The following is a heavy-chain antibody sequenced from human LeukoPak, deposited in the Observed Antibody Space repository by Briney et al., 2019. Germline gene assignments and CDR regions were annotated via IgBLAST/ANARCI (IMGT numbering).Heavy chain of an antibody. J-gene: IGHJ4*02. Sequence: GGSLRLSCAASGFTFSSYGMHWFGQAPGKGLEGVAVISYDGSNKYYADSVKGRFTISRDNSKNALYLQMNSLRAEDTAVYYCAKEGSSSSLFDYWGQGTLVTVSS. CDR1: GFTFSSYG. CDR2: ISYDGSNK. CDR3: AKEGSSSSLFDY. D-gene: IGHD6-6*01. V-gene: IGHV3-30*18.